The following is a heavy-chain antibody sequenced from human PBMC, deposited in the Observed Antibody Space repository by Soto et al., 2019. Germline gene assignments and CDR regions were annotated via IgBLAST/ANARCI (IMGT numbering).Heavy chain of an antibody. CDR1: GFTFSSYT. CDR3: ARDRHTGDWLLLDPSYYYYGMDA. Sequence: GGSLRLSCAAAGFTFSSYTMNWVRQAPGKGLELVSSISSSSYIYYADSVKGRFTISRDNAKNSLYLQVNSLRADDTAVYYCARDRHTGDWLLLDPSYYYYGMDAWGQGTTVTVSS. CDR2: ISSSSYI. V-gene: IGHV3-21*01. J-gene: IGHJ6*02. D-gene: IGHD3-9*01.